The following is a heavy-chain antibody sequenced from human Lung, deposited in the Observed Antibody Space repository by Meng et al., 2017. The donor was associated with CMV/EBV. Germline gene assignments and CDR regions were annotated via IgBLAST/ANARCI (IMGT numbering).Heavy chain of an antibody. CDR3: ARGESINY. V-gene: IGHV1-46*01. CDR1: GYTFTSYY. J-gene: IGHJ4*02. CDR2: VNPAGGDA. D-gene: IGHD3-16*01. Sequence: SXXVSCKASGYTFTSYYLRWIRQAPGQGLEWMGIVNPAGGDATYARTFEGRVTMTRDRSTDTVYLELNRLTPEDTAVYYCARGESINYWGQGTLVTVSS.